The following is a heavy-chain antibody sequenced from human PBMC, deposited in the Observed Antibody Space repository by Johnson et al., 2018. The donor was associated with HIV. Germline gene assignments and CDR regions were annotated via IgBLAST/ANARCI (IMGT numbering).Heavy chain of an antibody. V-gene: IGHV3-30*03. CDR3: ARRGNYLADAFDI. D-gene: IGHD1-7*01. Sequence: QVQLVESGGGLVQPGGSLRLSCAASGFTFSSYGMHWVRQAPGKGLEWVAVVSFDGSKKYHADSVKGRFTISRDNSKNTLYLQMNSLTAEDTAVYYCARRGNYLADAFDIWGQGTMVTVSS. CDR2: VSFDGSKK. CDR1: GFTFSSYG. J-gene: IGHJ3*02.